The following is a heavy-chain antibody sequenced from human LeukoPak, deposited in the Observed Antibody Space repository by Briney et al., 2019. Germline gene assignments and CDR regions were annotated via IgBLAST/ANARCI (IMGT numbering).Heavy chain of an antibody. CDR3: ARRKNYYDSSGYLGAFDI. CDR2: IYYSGST. CDR1: GGSISSYY. Sequence: SETLSLTCTVSGGSISSYYWSWIRQPPGKGLEWIGYIYYSGSTNYNPSLKSRVTISVDTSKNQFSLKLSSVTAADTAAYYCARRKNYYDSSGYLGAFDIWGQGTMVTVSS. J-gene: IGHJ3*02. V-gene: IGHV4-59*08. D-gene: IGHD3-22*01.